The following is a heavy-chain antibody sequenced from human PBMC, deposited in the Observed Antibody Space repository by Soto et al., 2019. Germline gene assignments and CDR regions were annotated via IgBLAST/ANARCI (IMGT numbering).Heavy chain of an antibody. CDR1: GFTFSSYA. CDR3: AKDDGGYHSYSDQ. J-gene: IGHJ4*02. D-gene: IGHD3-22*01. CDR2: ISGVDGRT. V-gene: IGHV3-23*01. Sequence: EVQLLESGGVLVQPGGSLRLSCAASGFTFSSYAMSWVRQAPGKGLEWVSAISGVDGRTYYAESVKGRFTISRDNYKKTLYLLMNSLRAEDTAVYYCAKDDGGYHSYSDQWGQGTLVTVSS.